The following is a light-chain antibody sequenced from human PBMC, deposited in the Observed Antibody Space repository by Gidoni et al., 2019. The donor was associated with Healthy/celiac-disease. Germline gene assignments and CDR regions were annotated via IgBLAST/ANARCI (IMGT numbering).Light chain of an antibody. V-gene: IGKV2-28*01. CDR1: QSLLHRNGYNY. CDR3: MQALQTPRT. Sequence: DIVMTQSPLSLPVTPGEPPSISCRSSQSLLHRNGYNYLDWYLQKPGQSPQLLIYLGSNRASGVPDRFSGSGSGTDFTLKISRVEAEDVGVYYCMQALQTPRTFGQGTKLEIK. CDR2: LGS. J-gene: IGKJ2*01.